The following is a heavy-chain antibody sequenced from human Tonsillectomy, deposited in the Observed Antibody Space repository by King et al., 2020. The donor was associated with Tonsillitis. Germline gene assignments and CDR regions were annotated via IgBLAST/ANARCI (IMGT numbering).Heavy chain of an antibody. J-gene: IGHJ4*02. D-gene: IGHD2-15*01. V-gene: IGHV5-51*03. Sequence: QLVQSGAEVKKPGESLKISCKVSIYTFTSSWIGWVRQMPGKVLELMGIIYPDDSDTRFIPSFHGKVTISADTSIRTVYLQWSSLKASDTAVYYCAIGGEHCSGGSCSAEYYFDYWGQGTLVTVSS. CDR2: IYPDDSDT. CDR1: IYTFTSSW. CDR3: AIGGEHCSGGSCSAEYYFDY.